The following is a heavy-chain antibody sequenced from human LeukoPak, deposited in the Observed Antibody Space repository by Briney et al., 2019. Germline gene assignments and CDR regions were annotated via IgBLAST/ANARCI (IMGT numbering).Heavy chain of an antibody. D-gene: IGHD3-22*01. J-gene: IGHJ4*02. Sequence: ASVKVSCKASGYTFTGYYMHWVRQAPGQGLEWMGWINPNSGGTNYAQKFQGRVTMTRDTSISTAYMELSRLRSDDTAVYYCARLRIASSGYYPLYFDYWGQGTLVTVSS. CDR1: GYTFTGYY. CDR3: ARLRIASSGYYPLYFDY. V-gene: IGHV1-2*02. CDR2: INPNSGGT.